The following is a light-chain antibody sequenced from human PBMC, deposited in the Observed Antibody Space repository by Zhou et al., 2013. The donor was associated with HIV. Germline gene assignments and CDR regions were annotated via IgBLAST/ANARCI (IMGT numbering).Light chain of an antibody. V-gene: IGKV1-39*01. CDR3: QQSYSTPGPT. J-gene: IGKJ1*01. Sequence: DIQMTQSPSSLSASVGDRVTITCRASQSISSYLNWYQQKPGKAPKLLIYAASSLQSGVPSRFSGSGSGTDFTLTISSLQPEDFATYYCQQSYSTPGPTFG. CDR2: AAS. CDR1: QSISSY.